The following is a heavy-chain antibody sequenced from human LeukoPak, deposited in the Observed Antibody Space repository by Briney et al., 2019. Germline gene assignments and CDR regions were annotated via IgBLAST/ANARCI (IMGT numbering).Heavy chain of an antibody. J-gene: IGHJ6*02. CDR2: IVVGSANT. V-gene: IGHV1-58*01. D-gene: IGHD1-14*01. Sequence: SVKVSCKASGFAFTSSVVQWVRQARGQRLEWIGWIVVGSANTNYAQKFQQRVTITRDMSTSTAYMELSSLRSEDTAVYYCARGIIEDFGGDYYGMDVWGQGTTVTVSS. CDR3: ARGIIEDFGGDYYGMDV. CDR1: GFAFTSSV.